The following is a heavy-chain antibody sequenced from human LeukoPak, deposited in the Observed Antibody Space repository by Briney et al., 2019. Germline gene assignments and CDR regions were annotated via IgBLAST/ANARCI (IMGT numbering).Heavy chain of an antibody. D-gene: IGHD6-19*01. CDR1: GYTFTSYG. J-gene: IGHJ6*04. V-gene: IGHV1-18*04. CDR3: ARDHPAASGSDYYYGMDV. Sequence: ASVKVSCKASGYTFTSYGISWVQQAPGQGLEWMGWISAYNGNTNYTQKLQGRVTMTTDTSTSTAYMELRSLRSDDTAVYYCARDHPAASGSDYYYGMDVWGKGTTVTVSS. CDR2: ISAYNGNT.